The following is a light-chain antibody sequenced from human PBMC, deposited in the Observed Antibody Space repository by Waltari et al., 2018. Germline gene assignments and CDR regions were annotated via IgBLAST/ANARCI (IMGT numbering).Light chain of an antibody. J-gene: IGLJ2*01. V-gene: IGLV2-11*01. CDR1: GSDVGGYTY. CDR3: CSYAGDYSWI. Sequence: QSALTQPRSVSGSPGQSVTISCTGAGSDVGGYTYVSWYQQHPGKAPKLMLDEVSKRPSGGPDRFSGSKSGNTASLTISGLQAEDEADYYCCSYAGDYSWIFGGGTKVTVL. CDR2: EVS.